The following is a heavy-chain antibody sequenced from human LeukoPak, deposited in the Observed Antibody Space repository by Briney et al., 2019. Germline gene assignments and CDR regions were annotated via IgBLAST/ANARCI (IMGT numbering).Heavy chain of an antibody. J-gene: IGHJ3*02. Sequence: GESLKISCKTSGYSFSTYWIAWVRQMPGKGLDWMGIIYPGDSDTRYSPSFQGQVTISADKSISTAYLQWSSLKASDTAMYYCARPTAVYGDYVVEAFDIWGQGTMVTVSS. CDR1: GYSFSTYW. D-gene: IGHD4-17*01. CDR3: ARPTAVYGDYVVEAFDI. V-gene: IGHV5-51*01. CDR2: IYPGDSDT.